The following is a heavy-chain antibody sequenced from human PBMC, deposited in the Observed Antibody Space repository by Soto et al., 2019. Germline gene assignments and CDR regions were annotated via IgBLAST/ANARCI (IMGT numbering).Heavy chain of an antibody. Sequence: QAQLVQSGAEMKKPGASVKVSCKASGYTLSNYGISWVRQAPGQGLEWMGWSSTYNGNTKYAKKFQGRVTTTTDTSTSTAYMELRSLRSDDTAVYYCVRDHHDFSSDYHYYHMDVWGKGTTVTVSS. CDR1: GYTLSNYG. CDR2: SSTYNGNT. J-gene: IGHJ6*03. D-gene: IGHD3-3*01. CDR3: VRDHHDFSSDYHYYHMDV. V-gene: IGHV1-18*01.